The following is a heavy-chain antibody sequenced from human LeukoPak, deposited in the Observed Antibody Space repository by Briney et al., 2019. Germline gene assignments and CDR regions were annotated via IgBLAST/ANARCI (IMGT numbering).Heavy chain of an antibody. D-gene: IGHD3-16*02. Sequence: GASVKVSCKASGYTSTSYAMNWVRQAPGQGLEWMGWINTNTGNPTYAQGFTGRFVFSLDTSVSTAYLQISSLKAEDTAVYYCARDRAPDYDYVWGSYRVPDYWGQGTLVTVSS. CDR3: ARDRAPDYDYVWGSYRVPDY. V-gene: IGHV7-4-1*02. CDR1: GYTSTSYA. J-gene: IGHJ4*02. CDR2: INTNTGNP.